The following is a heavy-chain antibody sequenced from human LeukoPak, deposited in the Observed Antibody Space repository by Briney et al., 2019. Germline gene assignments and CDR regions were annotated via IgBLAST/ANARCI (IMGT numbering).Heavy chain of an antibody. Sequence: GGSLRLSCAASGFTFSSYWMHWVRQAPGKGLVWVSRINSDGSSTSYADSVKGRFTISRDNAKNTLYLQMNSLRAEDTAVYYCARGANFWSGYYWYYYMDVWGKGTTVTVSS. CDR3: ARGANFWSGYYWYYYMDV. CDR1: GFTFSSYW. J-gene: IGHJ6*03. D-gene: IGHD3-3*01. CDR2: INSDGSST. V-gene: IGHV3-74*01.